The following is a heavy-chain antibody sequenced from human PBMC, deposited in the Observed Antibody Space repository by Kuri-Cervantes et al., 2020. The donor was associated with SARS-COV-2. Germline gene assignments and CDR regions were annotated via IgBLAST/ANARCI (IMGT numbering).Heavy chain of an antibody. V-gene: IGHV3-7*01. J-gene: IGHJ4*02. CDR3: ARDPSSGWYGGGDFDY. CDR1: GFTFSSYW. Sequence: GGSLRLSCAASGFTFSSYWMSWVRQAPGKGLEWVANIKQDGSEKYYVDSVKGRFTISRDNAKNSLYLQMNSLRAEDTAVYYCARDPSSGWYGGGDFDYWGQGTLVTVSS. D-gene: IGHD6-19*01. CDR2: IKQDGSEK.